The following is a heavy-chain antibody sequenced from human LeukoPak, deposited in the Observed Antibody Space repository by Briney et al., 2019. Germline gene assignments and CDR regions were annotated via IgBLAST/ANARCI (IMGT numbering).Heavy chain of an antibody. CDR1: GFTFSSYG. V-gene: IGHV3-30*02. CDR2: IRYDGSNK. Sequence: GGSLRLSCAASGFTFSSYGMHWVRQAPGKGLEWVAFIRYDGSNKYYADSVKGRFTISRDNSKNTLYLQMNSLRAEDTAVYYCAKDSHIVVVPAATFDYWGQGTLVTVSS. D-gene: IGHD2-2*01. J-gene: IGHJ4*02. CDR3: AKDSHIVVVPAATFDY.